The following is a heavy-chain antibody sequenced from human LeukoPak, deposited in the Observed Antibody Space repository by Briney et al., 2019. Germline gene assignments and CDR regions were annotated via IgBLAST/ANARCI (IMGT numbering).Heavy chain of an antibody. Sequence: ASVKVSCKASGYTFTSYDINWVRQATGQGLEWMGGMNPNSGNTGYAQKFQGRVTMTRNNSMSTAYMELSRLRSEDTAVYYCARILRYFDWLLGDYYGMHVWGQGTTVTVSS. CDR3: ARILRYFDWLLGDYYGMHV. V-gene: IGHV1-8*01. CDR1: GYTFTSYD. CDR2: MNPNSGNT. D-gene: IGHD3-9*01. J-gene: IGHJ6*02.